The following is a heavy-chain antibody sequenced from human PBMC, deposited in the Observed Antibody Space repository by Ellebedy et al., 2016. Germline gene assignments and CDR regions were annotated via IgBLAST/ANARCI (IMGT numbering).Heavy chain of an antibody. Sequence: ASVKVSCKASGYTFTSYSMHWVRQAPGQRLEWMGWVNAGNGNTKYSQKFQGRVTINRDTSANTVYMELSSLISEDTAVYYCAKDLRAYSGSGSYYNLDYWGQGTLVTVYS. CDR1: GYTFTSYS. CDR2: VNAGNGNT. V-gene: IGHV1-3*01. J-gene: IGHJ4*02. D-gene: IGHD3-10*01. CDR3: AKDLRAYSGSGSYYNLDY.